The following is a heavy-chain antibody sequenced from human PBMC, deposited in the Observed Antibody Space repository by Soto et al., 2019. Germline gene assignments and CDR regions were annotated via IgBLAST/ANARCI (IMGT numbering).Heavy chain of an antibody. V-gene: IGHV1-69*01. CDR2: IIPIFGTA. D-gene: IGHD6-13*01. Sequence: QVQLVQSGAEVKKPGSSVKVSCKASGGTFSSYAISWVRQAPGQGLEWMGGIIPIFGTANYAQKFKGRVTITADESTSTAYMELSSLRSEDTAVYYCARDARLIRSSWYVPTYNWFDPWGQGTLVTVSS. CDR3: ARDARLIRSSWYVPTYNWFDP. CDR1: GGTFSSYA. J-gene: IGHJ5*02.